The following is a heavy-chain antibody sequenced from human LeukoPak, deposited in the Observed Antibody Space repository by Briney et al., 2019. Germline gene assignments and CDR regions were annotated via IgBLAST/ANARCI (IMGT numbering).Heavy chain of an antibody. Sequence: SETLSLTCTVSGGSISSYYWSWVRQPPGKGLEWIGYIYYSGSTNYNPSLKSRVTISVDTSKNQFSLKLSSVTAADTAVYYCARGSSTISLYFDYWGQGTLVTVSA. J-gene: IGHJ4*02. CDR3: ARGSSTISLYFDY. CDR2: IYYSGST. V-gene: IGHV4-59*01. CDR1: GGSISSYY. D-gene: IGHD5/OR15-5a*01.